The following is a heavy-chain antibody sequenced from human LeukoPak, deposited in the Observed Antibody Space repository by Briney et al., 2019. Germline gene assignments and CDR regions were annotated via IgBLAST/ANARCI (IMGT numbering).Heavy chain of an antibody. V-gene: IGHV3-7*03. CDR2: VNRDGSET. CDR1: GFTLSNHW. CDR3: ARNNGMDV. J-gene: IGHJ6*02. Sequence: GGSLRLSCAASGFTLSNHWMTWVRQVPGRGPEWVADVNRDGSETYYLDSVKGRFTISKDNAKNSLYLQMNSLRAEDTALYHCARNNGMDVWGQGTTVIVSS.